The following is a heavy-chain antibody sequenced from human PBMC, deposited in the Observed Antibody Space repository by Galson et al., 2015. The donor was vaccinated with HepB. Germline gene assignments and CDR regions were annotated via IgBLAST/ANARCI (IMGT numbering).Heavy chain of an antibody. V-gene: IGHV3-33*03. Sequence: SLRLSCAASGFTFSSYGMHWVRQAPGKGLEWVALIWYDGSNKYYSDLVKGRFTVSRDNSKNTLFLQMNSLRTEDTALYYCVRPRNTSPFEEAFDIWGQGTMVTVSS. CDR2: IWYDGSNK. CDR3: VRPRNTSPFEEAFDI. J-gene: IGHJ3*02. CDR1: GFTFSSYG. D-gene: IGHD1-26*01.